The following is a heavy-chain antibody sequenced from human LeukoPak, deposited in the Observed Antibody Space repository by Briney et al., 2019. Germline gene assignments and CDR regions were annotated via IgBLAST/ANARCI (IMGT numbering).Heavy chain of an antibody. D-gene: IGHD3/OR15-3a*01. V-gene: IGHV4-59*04. Sequence: SETLSRTCTVSGGSISSYYLSWIRQPPGKGLEWIGYIYYSGNTYYNASLKSQVSISIDTSKNQFSLKLTSVTAADTAVYYCARQTGSGLFILPGGQGTLVTVSS. CDR2: IYYSGNT. J-gene: IGHJ4*02. CDR1: GGSISSYY. CDR3: ARQTGSGLFILP.